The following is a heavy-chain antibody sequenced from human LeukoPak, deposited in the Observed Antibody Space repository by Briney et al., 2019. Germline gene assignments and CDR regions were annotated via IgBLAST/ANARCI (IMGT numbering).Heavy chain of an antibody. CDR3: AKGSHYDILTGSLDY. V-gene: IGHV3-9*01. CDR1: GFTFSSYW. Sequence: GGSLRLPCAASGFTFSSYWMSWVRQAPGKGLEWVSGISWNSGSIGYADSVKGRFTISRDNAKNSLYLQMNSLRAEDTALYYCAKGSHYDILTGSLDYWGQGTLVTVSS. J-gene: IGHJ4*02. CDR2: ISWNSGSI. D-gene: IGHD3-9*01.